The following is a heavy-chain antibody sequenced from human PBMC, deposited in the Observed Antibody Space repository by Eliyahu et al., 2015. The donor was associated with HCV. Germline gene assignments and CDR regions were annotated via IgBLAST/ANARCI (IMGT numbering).Heavy chain of an antibody. CDR2: INPXSGDT. CDR1: GYTLTGHF. Sequence: QGQLVQSGAEVKKPGASVKVSCKASGYTLTGHFMHWVRQAPGQGPEWXGWINPXSGDTLYEQKFQGRVTLTRDTSISTAYMDLSSLTSDDTAVYYCVRGGFIGTNEKPTVFDSWGQGTLVTVSS. V-gene: IGHV1-2*02. J-gene: IGHJ5*01. CDR3: VRGGFIGTNEKPTVFDS. D-gene: IGHD1-1*01.